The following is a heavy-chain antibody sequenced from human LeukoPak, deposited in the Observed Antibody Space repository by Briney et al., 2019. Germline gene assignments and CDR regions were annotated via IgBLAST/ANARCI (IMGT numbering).Heavy chain of an antibody. CDR2: ISSSGSTI. J-gene: IGHJ4*02. CDR1: GGSISSYY. D-gene: IGHD6-13*01. Sequence: LSLTCTVSGGSISSYYMSWIRQAPGKGLEWVSYISSSGSTIYYADSVKGRFTISRDNAKNSLYLQMNSLRAEDTAVYYCARFIAAPYYFDYWGRGTLVTVSS. V-gene: IGHV3-11*04. CDR3: ARFIAAPYYFDY.